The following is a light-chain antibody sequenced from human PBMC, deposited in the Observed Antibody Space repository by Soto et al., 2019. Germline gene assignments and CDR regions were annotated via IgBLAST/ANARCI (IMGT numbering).Light chain of an antibody. Sequence: QSALTQPASVSGSPGQSITISCTGTTSDVGGSNYVSWYQHHPGKAPKLMIYEVSNRPSGVSNRFSGSKSGNTASLTISGLQAEDEADYFCGSYTTSVVFGGGTQLTVL. CDR1: TSDVGGSNY. V-gene: IGLV2-14*01. CDR2: EVS. CDR3: GSYTTSVV. J-gene: IGLJ2*01.